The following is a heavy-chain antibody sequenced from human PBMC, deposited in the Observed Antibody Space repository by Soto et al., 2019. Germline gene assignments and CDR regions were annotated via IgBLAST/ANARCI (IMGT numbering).Heavy chain of an antibody. D-gene: IGHD3-22*01. CDR2: ISGSGGST. J-gene: IGHJ4*02. V-gene: IGHV3-23*01. Sequence: PGGSLRLSCAASGFTFSSHAMSWVRQAPGKGLEWVSAISGSGGSTYYADSVKGRFTISRDNSKNTLYLQMNSLRAEDTAVYYCAKLGYDSSGYYAPVYCWGQGTLVTVSS. CDR1: GFTFSSHA. CDR3: AKLGYDSSGYYAPVYC.